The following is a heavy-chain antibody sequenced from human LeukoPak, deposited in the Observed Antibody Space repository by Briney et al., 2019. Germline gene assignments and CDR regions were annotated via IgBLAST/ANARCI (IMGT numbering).Heavy chain of an antibody. V-gene: IGHV3-7*01. J-gene: IGHJ4*01. CDR3: VRDGTAAGLYFDL. Sequence: GGSLRLSCAVSGFTFSSYWMNWVRQAPGKGLEWVASIKQDGGEKSYVDSVKGRFTIPRDSAKNSLYLQMSSLRAEDTAVYYCVRDGTAAGLYFDLWGQGTLVTVSS. CDR2: IKQDGGEK. CDR1: GFTFSSYW. D-gene: IGHD6-13*01.